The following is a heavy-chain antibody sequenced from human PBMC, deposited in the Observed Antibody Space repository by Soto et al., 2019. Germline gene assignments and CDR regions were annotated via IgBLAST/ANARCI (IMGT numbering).Heavy chain of an antibody. J-gene: IGHJ3*02. Sequence: SETLSLTCAFYGGSFSGYYWSWIRQPPGKGLEWLGDINPSGSTNYNPSLKSRVIMSVDTSKKQFSLNVTSVTAADTAVYYCARGARRRPPRDAFDRWGQGTMVTVSS. CDR2: INPSGST. CDR3: ARGARRRPPRDAFDR. CDR1: GGSFSGYY. V-gene: IGHV4-34*01.